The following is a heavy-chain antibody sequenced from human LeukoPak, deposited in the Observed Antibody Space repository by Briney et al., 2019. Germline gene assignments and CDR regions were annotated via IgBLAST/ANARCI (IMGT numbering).Heavy chain of an antibody. CDR1: GFTFSNDS. D-gene: IGHD6-13*01. Sequence: GGSLRLSCAASGFTFSNDSLSWVRQAPGKGLEWVSYISSSSSTIYYADSVKGRFTISRDNAMNSLFLQMNSLRDEDTALYYCARVGESSSRYTHYWGQGTLVTVSS. CDR3: ARVGESSSRYTHY. CDR2: ISSSSSTI. J-gene: IGHJ4*02. V-gene: IGHV3-48*02.